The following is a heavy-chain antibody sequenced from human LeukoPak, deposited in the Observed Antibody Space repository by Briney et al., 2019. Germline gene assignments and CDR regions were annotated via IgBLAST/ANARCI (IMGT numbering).Heavy chain of an antibody. CDR3: ARGVGIAVAFDY. D-gene: IGHD6-19*01. J-gene: IGHJ4*02. CDR2: IYYSGST. V-gene: IGHV4-59*01. Sequence: GSLRLSCAASGFTFSNYWMHWVRQAPGKGLEWIGYIYYSGSTNYNPSLKSRVTISVDTSKNQFSLKLSSVTAADTAVYYCARGVGIAVAFDYWGQGTLVTVSS. CDR1: GFTFSNYW.